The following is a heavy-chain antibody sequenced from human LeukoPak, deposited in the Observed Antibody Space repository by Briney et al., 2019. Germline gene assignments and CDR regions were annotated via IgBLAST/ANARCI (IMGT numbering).Heavy chain of an antibody. J-gene: IGHJ4*02. CDR1: GFTFSEYH. CDR3: SRTFAWYRAIDY. Sequence: GGSLRLSCAASGFTFSEYHMSWVRQAPGKGLEWISYISSTGSNAYCADSLKGRFTISRDNAKNLVYLEMNSLRVEDTAVYFCSRTFAWYRAIDYWGQGTLVTVSS. V-gene: IGHV3-11*01. D-gene: IGHD3-9*01. CDR2: ISSTGSNA.